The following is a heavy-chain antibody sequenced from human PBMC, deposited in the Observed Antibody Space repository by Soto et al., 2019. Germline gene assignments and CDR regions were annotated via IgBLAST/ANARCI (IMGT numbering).Heavy chain of an antibody. CDR3: SRGILV. CDR1: GGSINSGGYC. J-gene: IGHJ4*02. V-gene: IGHV4-31*03. D-gene: IGHD5-18*01. CDR2: ISYGGST. Sequence: QMQRQESGPGLVKPSQNLSLTCTVSGGSINSGGYCWSWIRQHPGKGLDWIGCISYGGSTSYNPSLKTRVTISVDTSKNQFSLKLTSVTAADTAVYYCSRGILVWGQGALITVSS.